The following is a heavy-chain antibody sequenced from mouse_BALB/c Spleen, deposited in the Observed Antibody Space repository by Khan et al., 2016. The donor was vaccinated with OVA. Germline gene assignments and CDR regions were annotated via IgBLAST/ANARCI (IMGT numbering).Heavy chain of an antibody. CDR1: GFTFSTYG. D-gene: IGHD1-1*01. V-gene: IGHV5-6*01. CDR3: ARLAYYYDSEGFAY. Sequence: EVELVESGGDLVKPGGSLKLSCAASGFTFSTYGMSWVRQTPDKRLEWVATVSTGGGYTYYQDSVKGRFTITRDNAQNTLYLQMSSLKSEDTAMFYCARLAYYYDSEGFAYWGQGTLVTVSA. CDR2: VSTGGGYT. J-gene: IGHJ3*01.